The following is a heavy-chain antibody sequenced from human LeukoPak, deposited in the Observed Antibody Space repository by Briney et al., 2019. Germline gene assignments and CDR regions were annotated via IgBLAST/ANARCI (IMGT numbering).Heavy chain of an antibody. CDR3: VRGGIQVSGIDEIDY. CDR1: EFTFRSYD. J-gene: IGHJ4*02. V-gene: IGHV3-13*01. Sequence: PGGSLRLSCAASEFTFRSYDMHWVRRVTGKGLEWVSAVGISGDTYYAGSVKGRFTISRENAKNSLYLQMNSLTAGDAAVYYCVRGGIQVSGIDEIDYWGQGTLVTVSS. CDR2: VGISGDT. D-gene: IGHD6-19*01.